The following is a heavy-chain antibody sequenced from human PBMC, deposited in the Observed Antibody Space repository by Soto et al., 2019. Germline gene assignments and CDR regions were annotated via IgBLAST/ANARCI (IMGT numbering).Heavy chain of an antibody. CDR3: ARARLGIAAAGTPLFDY. CDR1: GFTFSSYD. Sequence: HPGGSLRLSCAASGFTFSSYDMHWVRQATGKGLEWVSAIGTAGDTYYPGSVKGRFTISRENAKNSLYLQMNSLRAGDTAVYYCARARLGIAAAGTPLFDYWGQGTLVTVSS. V-gene: IGHV3-13*01. CDR2: IGTAGDT. J-gene: IGHJ4*02. D-gene: IGHD6-13*01.